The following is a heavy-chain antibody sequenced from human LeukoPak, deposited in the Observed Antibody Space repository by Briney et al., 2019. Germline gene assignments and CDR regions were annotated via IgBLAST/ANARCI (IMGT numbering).Heavy chain of an antibody. CDR2: ISSSSSYI. CDR3: ARDSPSGYSSGWHAFDI. Sequence: PGGSLRLSCAASGFTFSSYWMSWVRQAPGKGLEWVSSISSSSSYIYYADSVKGRFTISRDNAKNSLYLQMNSLRAEDTAVYYCARDSPSGYSSGWHAFDIWGQGTMVTVSS. D-gene: IGHD6-19*01. J-gene: IGHJ3*02. CDR1: GFTFSSYW. V-gene: IGHV3-21*01.